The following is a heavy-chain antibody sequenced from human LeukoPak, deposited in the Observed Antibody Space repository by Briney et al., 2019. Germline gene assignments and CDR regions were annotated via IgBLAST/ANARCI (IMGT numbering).Heavy chain of an antibody. CDR1: GYTFTTYT. V-gene: IGHV1-3*01. D-gene: IGHD4-17*01. CDR3: ARSDHGDYIDY. J-gene: IGHJ4*02. Sequence: RASVKVSCKAPGYTFTTYTIHWVRQAPGQRLEWMGWITAGNGDTRYPQKFQDRVTITRDTSASTSYMDLSSLTSEDTAMYYCARSDHGDYIDYWGQGTLVTVSS. CDR2: ITAGNGDT.